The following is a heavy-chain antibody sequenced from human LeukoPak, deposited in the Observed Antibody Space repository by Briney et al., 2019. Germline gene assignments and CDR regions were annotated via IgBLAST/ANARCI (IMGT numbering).Heavy chain of an antibody. CDR2: ISGYNGNT. CDR3: ARGVVPPAATYYYYYMDV. Sequence: ASVKVSCKASGYIFSSYGVSWVRQAPGQGLEWMGWISGYNGNTNYAQKFQGRVTMTTETSTSTAYMEMRSLRSDDTAVYYCARGVVPPAATYYYYYMDVWGKGTTVSVSS. V-gene: IGHV1-18*04. D-gene: IGHD2-2*01. J-gene: IGHJ6*03. CDR1: GYIFSSYG.